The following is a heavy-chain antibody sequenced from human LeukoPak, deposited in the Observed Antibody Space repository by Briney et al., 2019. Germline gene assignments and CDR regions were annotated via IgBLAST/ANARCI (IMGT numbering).Heavy chain of an antibody. CDR2: ITWNSGDI. CDR1: GFTFDDYA. D-gene: IGHD1-14*01. J-gene: IGHJ4*02. Sequence: GGSLRLSCAASGFTFDDYAMHWVRQVPGKGLEWVSGITWNSGDIDYADSVKGRFTISRDNAKNSLYLQMNSQRVEDTAFYYCAKQGEPDFFDYWGQGTLVTVSS. CDR3: AKQGEPDFFDY. V-gene: IGHV3-9*01.